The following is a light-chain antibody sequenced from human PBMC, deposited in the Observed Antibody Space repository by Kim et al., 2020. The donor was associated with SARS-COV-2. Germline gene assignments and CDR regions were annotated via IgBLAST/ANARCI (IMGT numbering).Light chain of an antibody. V-gene: IGLV1-51*01. J-gene: IGLJ3*02. CDR1: SFNIGGHS. CDR2: DNN. Sequence: GQKVTIYCSGSSFNIGGHSVYWDQQLPGTAPKLLIYDNNKRPSGIPDRFCGSKSGTSATLGITGLQTGDEADYYCGTWDSSLSTGLFGGGTQLTVL. CDR3: GTWDSSLSTGL.